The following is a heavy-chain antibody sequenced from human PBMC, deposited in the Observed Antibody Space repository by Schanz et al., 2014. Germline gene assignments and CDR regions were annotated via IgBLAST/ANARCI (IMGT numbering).Heavy chain of an antibody. CDR3: AKSQGSSFDS. Sequence: EVQLVESGGGLVQPGGSLRLSCAASGFSFSSYAMGWVRQARGKGLEWVSAISGSGGSTYYADSVKGRFTISRDNSKNSLYLQMSSLRAEDTAVYYCAKSQGSSFDSWGQGTLVTVSS. V-gene: IGHV3-23*04. D-gene: IGHD6-13*01. CDR1: GFSFSSYA. CDR2: ISGSGGST. J-gene: IGHJ4*02.